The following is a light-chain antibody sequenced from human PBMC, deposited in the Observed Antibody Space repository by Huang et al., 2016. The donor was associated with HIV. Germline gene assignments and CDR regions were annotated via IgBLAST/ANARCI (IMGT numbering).Light chain of an antibody. CDR2: GAS. CDR1: QIVGGK. CDR3: QQYDTWPPLT. J-gene: IGKJ4*01. V-gene: IGKV3-15*01. Sequence: ILLTQFPATLSVSPGQRVTLSCRASQIVGGKLAWYQQRPGQAPRLLIYGASTRVPTIPDRFSGSGSGTEFTLTISSLQSEDFAVYYCQQYDTWPPLTFGGGTKV.